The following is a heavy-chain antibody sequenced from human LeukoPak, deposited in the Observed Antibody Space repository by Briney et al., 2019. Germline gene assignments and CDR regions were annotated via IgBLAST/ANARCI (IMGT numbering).Heavy chain of an antibody. Sequence: SETLSLTCTVSGGSISSYYWSWIRQPPGKGLEWIGYIYYSGSTNYNPSLKSRVTISVDTSKNQFSLKLSSVTAADTAVYYCASTIWDYYYMDVWGKGTAVTVSS. CDR2: IYYSGST. CDR1: GGSISSYY. CDR3: ASTIWDYYYMDV. V-gene: IGHV4-59*12. J-gene: IGHJ6*03. D-gene: IGHD3-3*01.